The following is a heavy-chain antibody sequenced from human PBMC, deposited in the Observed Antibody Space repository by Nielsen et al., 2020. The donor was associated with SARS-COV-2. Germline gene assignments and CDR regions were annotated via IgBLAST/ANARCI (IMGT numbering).Heavy chain of an antibody. D-gene: IGHD4-17*01. Sequence: ASVKVSCKASGGTFSSYDINWVRQATGQGLEWMGWMNPNSDNTGYAQKFQGRVTMTRNTSISTAYMELSSLRSEDTAVYYCARGSSTVTTYDYWGQGTLVTVSS. V-gene: IGHV1-8*02. CDR1: GGTFSSYD. CDR3: ARGSSTVTTYDY. CDR2: MNPNSDNT. J-gene: IGHJ4*02.